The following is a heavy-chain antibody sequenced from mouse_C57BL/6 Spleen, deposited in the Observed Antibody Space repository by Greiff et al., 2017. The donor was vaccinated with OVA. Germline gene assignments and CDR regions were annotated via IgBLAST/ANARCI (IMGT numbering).Heavy chain of an antibody. CDR3: ASITTVVATDYFDY. D-gene: IGHD1-1*01. V-gene: IGHV14-2*01. CDR1: GFNIKDYY. J-gene: IGHJ2*01. CDR2: IDPEDGET. Sequence: EVKLMESGAELVKPGASVKLSCTASGFNIKDYYMHWVKQRTEQGLEWIGRIDPEDGETKYAPKFQGKATITADTSSNTAYLQLSSLTSEDTAVYYCASITTVVATDYFDYWGQGTTLTVSS.